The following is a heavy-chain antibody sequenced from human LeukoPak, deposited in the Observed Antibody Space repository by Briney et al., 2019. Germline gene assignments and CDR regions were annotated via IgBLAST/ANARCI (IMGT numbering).Heavy chain of an antibody. CDR3: ARGGSGWYRVYYYYMDV. D-gene: IGHD6-19*01. J-gene: IGHJ6*03. CDR2: IYYSGRT. Sequence: SETLSLTCTVSGGSISSYYWSWIRQPPGKGLEWIGYIYYSGRTNYNPSLKSRVTISVDTSKNQFSLKLSSLTAADTAVHYCARGGSGWYRVYYYYMDVWGKGTTVTVSS. CDR1: GGSISSYY. V-gene: IGHV4-59*01.